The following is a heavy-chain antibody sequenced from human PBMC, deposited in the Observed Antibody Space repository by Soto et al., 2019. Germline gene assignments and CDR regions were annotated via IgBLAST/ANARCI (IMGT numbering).Heavy chain of an antibody. CDR3: ARSARSSPYFDH. CDR1: GYTFSNFW. D-gene: IGHD6-13*01. J-gene: IGHJ4*02. CDR2: IYPGDHET. Sequence: GASLKISCQCSGYTFSNFWVGWVRPLPGQGLEWMGIIYPGDHETRYSPSFHGKVTISAEKSINTAYLQWNSLEASDSAFYFCARSARSSPYFDHWGQGALVTVSS. V-gene: IGHV5-51*01.